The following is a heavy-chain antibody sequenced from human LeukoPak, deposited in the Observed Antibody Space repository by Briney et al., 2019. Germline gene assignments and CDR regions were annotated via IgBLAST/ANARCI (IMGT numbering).Heavy chain of an antibody. V-gene: IGHV3-13*01. D-gene: IGHD6-19*01. Sequence: PAGSLRLSCAASGFTFSRYDMHWVRQVIGKGLEWVSAIGTVGDTYYPGSVKGRFTISRDNSKNTLYLQMNSLRAEDTAVYYCASAVAGTLDYWGQGTLVTVSS. J-gene: IGHJ4*02. CDR1: GFTFSRYD. CDR3: ASAVAGTLDY. CDR2: IGTVGDT.